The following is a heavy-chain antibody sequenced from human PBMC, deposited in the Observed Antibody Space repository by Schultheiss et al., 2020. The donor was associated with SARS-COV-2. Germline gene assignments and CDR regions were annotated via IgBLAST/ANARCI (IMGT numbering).Heavy chain of an antibody. V-gene: IGHV4-59*08. CDR2: IYYSGST. Sequence: SQTLSLTCTVSGGSISSYYWSWIRQPPGKGLEWIGDIYYSGSTNYNPSLKSRVTISVDTSKNQFSLKLSSVTAADTAVYYCARQYSGSYYGWFDPWGQGTLVTVSS. CDR3: ARQYSGSYYGWFDP. J-gene: IGHJ5*02. CDR1: GGSISSYY. D-gene: IGHD1-26*01.